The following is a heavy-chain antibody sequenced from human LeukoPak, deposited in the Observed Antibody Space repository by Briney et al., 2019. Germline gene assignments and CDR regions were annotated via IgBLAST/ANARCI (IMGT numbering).Heavy chain of an antibody. Sequence: GGSLRLSCAASGFTFSNYWMSWVRQAPGKGLEWVSAISGSGGSTYYADSVKGRFTISRDNSKNTLYLQMNSLRAEDTAVYYCAKTVSGYCSGGSSRTMDVWGQGTTVTVSS. CDR3: AKTVSGYCSGGSSRTMDV. J-gene: IGHJ6*02. CDR2: ISGSGGST. V-gene: IGHV3-23*01. CDR1: GFTFSNYW. D-gene: IGHD2-15*01.